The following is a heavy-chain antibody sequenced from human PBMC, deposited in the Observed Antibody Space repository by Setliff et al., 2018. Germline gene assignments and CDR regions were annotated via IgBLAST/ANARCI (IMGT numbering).Heavy chain of an antibody. Sequence: PWESLKISCKASGYIFTNYWIGWVRQMPGKGLEWMGVIYPGDSDTRYSPSFQGQVTISADKSINTAYLQWSSLRASDTAIYYCTRHEDRNKCTSSSCYRENDAFDVWGQGAMVTVSS. J-gene: IGHJ3*01. CDR1: GYIFTNYW. D-gene: IGHD2-2*01. V-gene: IGHV5-51*01. CDR3: TRHEDRNKCTSSSCYRENDAFDV. CDR2: IYPGDSDT.